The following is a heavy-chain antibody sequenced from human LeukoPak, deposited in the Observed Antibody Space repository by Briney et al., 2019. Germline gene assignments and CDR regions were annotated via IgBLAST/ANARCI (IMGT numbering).Heavy chain of an antibody. CDR3: ARAGGGHGSSAYDY. CDR1: GYTFTGYY. J-gene: IGHJ4*02. Sequence: ASVKVSCKASGYTFTGYYMHWVRQAPGQGLAWMGWINPNSVGPNYAQKFQGRVTMTRGTSISSAYVELSRLRSDDAAVYYCARAGGGHGSSAYDYWGQRTLVTVSS. V-gene: IGHV1-2*02. CDR2: INPNSVGP. D-gene: IGHD6-6*01.